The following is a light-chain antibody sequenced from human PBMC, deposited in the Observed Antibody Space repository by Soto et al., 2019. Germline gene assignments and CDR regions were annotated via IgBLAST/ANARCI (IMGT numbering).Light chain of an antibody. J-gene: IGKJ1*01. Sequence: DIHMTQSPSTLSASVGDIVTITCRASQSISSWLAWYQQKPGKAPKLLIYKASSLESGVPSRFSSSGSGTEFTRTLSSLQPDDFATYYCQQLWTCGQGTKVEIK. V-gene: IGKV1-5*03. CDR1: QSISSW. CDR2: KAS. CDR3: QQLWT.